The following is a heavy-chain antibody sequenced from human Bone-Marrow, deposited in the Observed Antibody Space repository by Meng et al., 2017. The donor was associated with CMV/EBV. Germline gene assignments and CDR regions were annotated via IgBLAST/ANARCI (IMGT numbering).Heavy chain of an antibody. Sequence: GESLKISCAASGFTFSSYSMNWVRQAPGKGLEWVSYISSSSSTIYYADSVKGRFTISRDNAKNSLYLQMNSLRAEDTAVYYCARFYYDFWSGYNHYYYGMDVCGQGTTVTVSS. CDR1: GFTFSSYS. J-gene: IGHJ6*02. CDR2: ISSSSSTI. CDR3: ARFYYDFWSGYNHYYYGMDV. D-gene: IGHD3-3*01. V-gene: IGHV3-48*04.